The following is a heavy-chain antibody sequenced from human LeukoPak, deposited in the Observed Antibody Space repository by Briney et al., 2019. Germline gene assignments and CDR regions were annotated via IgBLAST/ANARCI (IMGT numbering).Heavy chain of an antibody. V-gene: IGHV1-69*04. CDR2: IIPILGIA. CDR3: ARGGYSYGYFGY. Sequence: ASVKVSCKASGGTFSSYAISWVRQAPGQGLEWMGRIIPILGIANYAQKFQGRVTITADKSTSTAYMELSSLGSEDTAVYYCARGGYSYGYFGYWGQGTLVTVSS. J-gene: IGHJ4*02. CDR1: GGTFSSYA. D-gene: IGHD5-18*01.